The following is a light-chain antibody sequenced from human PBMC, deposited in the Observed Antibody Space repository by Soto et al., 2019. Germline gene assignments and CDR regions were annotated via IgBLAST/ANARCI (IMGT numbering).Light chain of an antibody. Sequence: QSALTQPASVSESPGQSITISCTGTNSDIGTYNFVSWYQHHPGKAPKLVIFEVSNRPSGISNRFSGSKSGNTASLTISGLQAEDEGEYYCSSYTSSLTLVFGGGTKVTVL. CDR2: EVS. CDR1: NSDIGTYNF. V-gene: IGLV2-14*01. J-gene: IGLJ3*02. CDR3: SSYTSSLTLV.